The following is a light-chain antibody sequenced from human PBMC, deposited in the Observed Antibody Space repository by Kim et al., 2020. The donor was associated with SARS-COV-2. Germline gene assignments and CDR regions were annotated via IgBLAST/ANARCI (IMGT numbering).Light chain of an antibody. J-gene: IGLJ3*02. Sequence: SLQLTCTLSSAIETSAISWHQKHPDTGPRFLMMVNSGGTHSRGVGTPERFSGSSSGAERYLSLSSLQSEDEADYYCQTWDSGIQVFGGGTQLTVL. CDR2: VNSGGTH. CDR1: SAIETSA. V-gene: IGLV4-69*01. CDR3: QTWDSGIQV.